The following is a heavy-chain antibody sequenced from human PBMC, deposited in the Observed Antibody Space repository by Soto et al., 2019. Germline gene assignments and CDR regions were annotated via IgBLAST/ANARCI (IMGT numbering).Heavy chain of an antibody. V-gene: IGHV4-59*01. D-gene: IGHD6-6*01. CDR1: GGSISSYY. CDR3: ASRLAVRPRYYFDS. CDR2: IYYSGST. Sequence: SETLSLTCTVSGGSISSYYWSWIRQPPGKGLEWIGYIYYSGSTNYNPSLKSRVTISIDTSKNDFSLKLSSVTAADTAVYYCASRLAVRPRYYFDSWGQGTLVTVSS. J-gene: IGHJ4*02.